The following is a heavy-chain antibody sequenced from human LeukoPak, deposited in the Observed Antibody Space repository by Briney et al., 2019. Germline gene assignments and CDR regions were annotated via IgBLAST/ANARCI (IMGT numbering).Heavy chain of an antibody. CDR3: AAVSAIVVVPAAQATDYYYYGMDV. V-gene: IGHV1-2*02. CDR2: INPNSGGT. D-gene: IGHD2-2*01. J-gene: IGHJ6*02. CDR1: GYTFTGYY. Sequence: GASVKVSCKASGYTFTGYYMHWVRQAPGQGLEWMGWINPNSGGTNYAQKSQGRVTMTRDTSISTAYMELSRLRSDDTAVYYCAAVSAIVVVPAAQATDYYYYGMDVWGQGTTVTVSS.